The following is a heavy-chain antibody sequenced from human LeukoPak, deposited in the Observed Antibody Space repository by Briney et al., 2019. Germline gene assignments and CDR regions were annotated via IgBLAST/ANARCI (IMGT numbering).Heavy chain of an antibody. Sequence: SETLSLTCAVSGYSISSGYYWGWIRQPPGKGLEWIGSIYHSGSTYYNPSLKSRVTISVDTSKSQFSLKLSSVTAADTAVYYCARQGWELLAAFDIWGQGTMVTVSS. J-gene: IGHJ3*02. CDR1: GYSISSGYY. CDR3: ARQGWELLAAFDI. CDR2: IYHSGST. V-gene: IGHV4-38-2*01. D-gene: IGHD1-26*01.